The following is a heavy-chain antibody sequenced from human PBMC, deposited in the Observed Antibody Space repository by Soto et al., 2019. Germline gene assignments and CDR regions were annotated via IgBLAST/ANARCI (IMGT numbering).Heavy chain of an antibody. Sequence: GGSLRLSCAASGFSFSTYAMSWVRQAPGKGLEWVSAISFSGGAAYYADSVKGRFTISRDNSKNTLYLQMNSLRAEDTALYYCAKVNTAYALYYFGSWGQGTLVTVSS. J-gene: IGHJ4*02. CDR1: GFSFSTYA. CDR2: ISFSGGAA. CDR3: AKVNTAYALYYFGS. V-gene: IGHV3-23*01. D-gene: IGHD2-21*02.